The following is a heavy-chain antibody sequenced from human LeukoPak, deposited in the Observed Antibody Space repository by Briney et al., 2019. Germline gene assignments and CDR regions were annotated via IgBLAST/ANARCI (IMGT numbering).Heavy chain of an antibody. CDR3: ARELYWVLRPVAATPAVDY. CDR1: GFTFSSYW. J-gene: IGHJ4*02. Sequence: GGSLRLSCAASGFTFSSYWMHWVRQAPGKGLVWVSRINSDGSSTNYADSVKGRFTISRDNAKNTLYLQMNSLRAEDTAVYYCARELYWVLRPVAATPAVDYWGQGTLVTVSS. CDR2: INSDGSST. V-gene: IGHV3-74*01. D-gene: IGHD2-15*01.